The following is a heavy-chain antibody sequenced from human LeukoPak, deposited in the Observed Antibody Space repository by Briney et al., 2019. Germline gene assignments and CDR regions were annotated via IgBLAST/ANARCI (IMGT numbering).Heavy chain of an antibody. Sequence: SETLSLTCAVYGGSFSGYYWSWIRQPPGKGLEWIGEINHSGSTNYNPSLKSRVTISVDTSKNQFSLKLSSVTAADTAVYYCATFNDYMGNWFDPWGQGILVTVSS. CDR1: GGSFSGYY. D-gene: IGHD4-11*01. CDR3: ATFNDYMGNWFDP. CDR2: INHSGST. V-gene: IGHV4-34*01. J-gene: IGHJ5*02.